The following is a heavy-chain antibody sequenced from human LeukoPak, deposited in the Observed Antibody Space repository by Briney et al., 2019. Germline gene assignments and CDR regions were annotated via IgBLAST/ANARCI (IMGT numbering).Heavy chain of an antibody. V-gene: IGHV3-21*01. CDR3: ARGGSNWGSLGYNFDY. D-gene: IGHD7-27*01. Sequence: GGSLRLSCAASGFTFSSYSMNWVRQAPGKGLEWVSSISSSSSYIYYADSVKGRFTISRDNAKNSLFLQINSLRAEDTAVYYCARGGSNWGSLGYNFDYWGQGTLATVSS. CDR1: GFTFSSYS. J-gene: IGHJ4*02. CDR2: ISSSSSYI.